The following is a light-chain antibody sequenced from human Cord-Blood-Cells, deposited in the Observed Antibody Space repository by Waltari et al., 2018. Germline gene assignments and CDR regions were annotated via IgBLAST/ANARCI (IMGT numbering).Light chain of an antibody. CDR1: SSNIGSNY. V-gene: IGLV1-47*01. J-gene: IGLJ3*02. CDR2: RNN. CDR3: AAWDDSLGGSWV. Sequence: QSVLTQPPSASGTPGQRVTIPCSGSSSNIGSNYVYWYQQLPGTAPKLLIYRNNQRPSGVPDRFSGSKSGTSASLAISGLRSEDEADYYCAAWDDSLGGSWVFGGGTKLTVL.